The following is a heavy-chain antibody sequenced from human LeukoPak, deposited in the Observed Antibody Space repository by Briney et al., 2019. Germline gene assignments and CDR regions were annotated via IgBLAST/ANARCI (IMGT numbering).Heavy chain of an antibody. J-gene: IGHJ4*02. Sequence: GGSLRLSCEASGSTFSNSWMTWVRQAPGKGLEWVASIGLDGSDRRYEDSLKGRFAVSRDNARNSLYLQMNSLRVEDTAVYYCARDGNAGNDFDYWGQGTLVTVSS. CDR3: ARDGNAGNDFDY. CDR2: IGLDGSDR. D-gene: IGHD1-1*01. V-gene: IGHV3-7*01. CDR1: GSTFSNSW.